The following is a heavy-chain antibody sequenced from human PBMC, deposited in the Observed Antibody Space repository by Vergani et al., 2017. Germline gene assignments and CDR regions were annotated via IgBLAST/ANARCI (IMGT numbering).Heavy chain of an antibody. CDR2: ISAYNGNT. J-gene: IGHJ4*02. CDR3: ASVYSSGWYGGLGY. Sequence: QVQLVQSGAEVKKPGASVKVSCKASGYTFSTYGISWVRQAPGQGLEWMGWISAYNGNTNYPEKFQGRLTMTTDTTTRTAYMELRSLRSDDTAVYYCASVYSSGWYGGLGYWGQGTLVTVSS. D-gene: IGHD6-19*01. CDR1: GYTFSTYG. V-gene: IGHV1-18*01.